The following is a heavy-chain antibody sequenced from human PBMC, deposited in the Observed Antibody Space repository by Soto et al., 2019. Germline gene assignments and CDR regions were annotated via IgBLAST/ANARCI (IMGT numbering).Heavy chain of an antibody. CDR3: AKGGCSGDNRYFDYYYYGMDV. CDR1: GFSLSSYG. Sequence: QVQLVESGGGVVQPGRSLRLSCAASGFSLSSYGMHWVRQAPGKGLEWVALISYDGSNKYYADSVKGRFTISRDNSENTLYLQMNTLRAEDTAVYYCAKGGCSGDNRYFDYYYYGMDVWGQGTTVIVSS. CDR2: ISYDGSNK. D-gene: IGHD2-15*01. J-gene: IGHJ6*02. V-gene: IGHV3-30*18.